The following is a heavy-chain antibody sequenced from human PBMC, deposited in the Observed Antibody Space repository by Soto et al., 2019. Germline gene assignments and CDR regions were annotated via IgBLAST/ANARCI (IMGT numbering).Heavy chain of an antibody. D-gene: IGHD3-3*01. J-gene: IGHJ5*02. CDR2: IYYSGST. CDR3: AREGRAGYYDFWSGYYPSWFDP. V-gene: IGHV4-61*01. CDR1: CGSVSSGSYY. Sequence: SETLSLTCTVSCGSVSSGSYYWSWIRQPPGKGLEWIGYIYYSGSTNYNPSLKSRVTISVDTSKNQFSLKLSSVTAADTAVYYCAREGRAGYYDFWSGYYPSWFDPWGQGTLVTVSS.